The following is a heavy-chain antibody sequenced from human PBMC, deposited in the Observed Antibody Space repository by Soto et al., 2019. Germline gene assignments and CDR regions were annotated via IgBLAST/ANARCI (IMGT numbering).Heavy chain of an antibody. CDR2: INPNSGGT. V-gene: IGHV1-2*02. D-gene: IGHD6-19*01. J-gene: IGHJ3*01. Sequence: QVQLVQSGAEVKKPGASVKVSCKASGYTFTGYYMHWVRQAPGQGLEWMGWINPNSGGTNYAQKFQGRVTMTRDTSINTAYMELSRLRSDDTAVDYCARDPGGFPYSSGGRDCWGQGTMVTVSS. CDR3: ARDPGGFPYSSGGRDC. CDR1: GYTFTGYY.